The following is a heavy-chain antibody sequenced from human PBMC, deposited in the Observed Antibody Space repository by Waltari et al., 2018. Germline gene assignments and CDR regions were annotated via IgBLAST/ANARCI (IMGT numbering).Heavy chain of an antibody. CDR1: GFTVSSNY. J-gene: IGHJ6*02. V-gene: IGHV3-53*01. CDR2: IYSGGST. D-gene: IGHD4-17*01. CDR3: ARESLRVDYGDYVYYYGMDV. Sequence: EVQLVESGGGLIQPGGSLRLSCAASGFTVSSNYMSWVRQAPGKGREWVSVIYSGGSTYYADSVKGRFTISRDNSKNTLYLQMNSLRAEDTAVYYCARESLRVDYGDYVYYYGMDVWGQGTTVTVSS.